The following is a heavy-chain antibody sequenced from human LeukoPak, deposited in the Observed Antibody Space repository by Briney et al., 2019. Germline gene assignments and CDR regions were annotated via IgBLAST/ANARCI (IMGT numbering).Heavy chain of an antibody. V-gene: IGHV3-48*01. CDR1: GFTFSSYS. J-gene: IGHJ4*02. CDR2: ISSSSSTI. Sequence: PGGSLRLSCAASGFTFSSYSMNWVRQAPGKGLEWVSYISSSSSTIYYADSVKGRFTISRDNAKNSLYPQMNSLRAEDTAVYYCARDPDSSSWYVDYWGQGTLVTVSS. D-gene: IGHD6-13*01. CDR3: ARDPDSSSWYVDY.